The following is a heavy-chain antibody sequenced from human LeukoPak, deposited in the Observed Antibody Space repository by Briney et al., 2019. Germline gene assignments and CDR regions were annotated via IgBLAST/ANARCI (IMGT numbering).Heavy chain of an antibody. Sequence: SGGSLRLSCAAPGFTFSTYEIDWLRQAPGKGLEWVSYINDDGSTIYYADSVKGRFTISRDNAKNSLYLQMNSLRAEDTAVYYCASLWGTTPFGYWGQGTLVTVSS. J-gene: IGHJ4*02. CDR2: INDDGSTI. V-gene: IGHV3-48*03. D-gene: IGHD2-15*01. CDR1: GFTFSTYE. CDR3: ASLWGTTPFGY.